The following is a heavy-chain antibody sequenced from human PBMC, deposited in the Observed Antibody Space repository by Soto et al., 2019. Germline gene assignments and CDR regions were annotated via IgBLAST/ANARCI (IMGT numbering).Heavy chain of an antibody. Sequence: SVKVSCKASGGTFSSYTISWVRQAPGQGLEWMGRIIPILGIANYAQKFQGRVTITADKSTSTAYMELSSLRSEDTAVYYCASPDYGGNPGSHYYGMDVWGQGTTVTVSS. D-gene: IGHD4-17*01. J-gene: IGHJ6*02. CDR3: ASPDYGGNPGSHYYGMDV. CDR1: GGTFSSYT. V-gene: IGHV1-69*02. CDR2: IIPILGIA.